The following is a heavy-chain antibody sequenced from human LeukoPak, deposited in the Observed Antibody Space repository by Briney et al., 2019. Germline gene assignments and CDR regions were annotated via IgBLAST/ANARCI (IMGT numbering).Heavy chain of an antibody. CDR1: GDTLTELS. V-gene: IGHV1-24*01. CDR2: FDPKEGER. Sequence: ASAKVSCKVSGDTLTELSMHWVRQAPGKGLEWMGGFDPKEGERVYAQNFQGRVTITADKSTSTAYMELSSLRSEDTAVYYCASRRIAAADYYYYGMDVWGQGTTVTVSS. D-gene: IGHD6-13*01. CDR3: ASRRIAAADYYYYGMDV. J-gene: IGHJ6*02.